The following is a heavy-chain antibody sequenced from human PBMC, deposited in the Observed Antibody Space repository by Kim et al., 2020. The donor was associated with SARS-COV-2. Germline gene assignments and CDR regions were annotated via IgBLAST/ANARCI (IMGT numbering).Heavy chain of an antibody. J-gene: IGHJ4*02. Sequence: SQTLSLTCQIFGDRISSETAAWNWIRQSPSRGLEWLGRTFFRSTWNYGYAGFVKSRITINPDTSENQFSLQLKSVSPDDTAIYYCARDDISEGLSFDYWGQGILVTVSS. CDR1: GDRISSETAA. V-gene: IGHV6-1*01. CDR3: ARDDISEGLSFDY. CDR2: TFFRSTWNY.